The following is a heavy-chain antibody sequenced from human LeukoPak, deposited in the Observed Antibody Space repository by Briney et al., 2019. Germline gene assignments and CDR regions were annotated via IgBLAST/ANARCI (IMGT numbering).Heavy chain of an antibody. D-gene: IGHD6-19*01. Sequence: SETLSLTCTVSGGSISSYYWSWIRQPAGKGLEWIGRIYTSGSTNYNPSLESRVTMSVDTSKNQFSLKLSSVTAADTVVYYCASEAVAGPFDYWGQGTLVTVSS. CDR1: GGSISSYY. V-gene: IGHV4-4*07. J-gene: IGHJ4*02. CDR3: ASEAVAGPFDY. CDR2: IYTSGST.